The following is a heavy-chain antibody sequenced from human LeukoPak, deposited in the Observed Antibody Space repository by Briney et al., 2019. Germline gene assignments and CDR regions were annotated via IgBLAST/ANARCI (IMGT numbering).Heavy chain of an antibody. V-gene: IGHV4-4*02. D-gene: IGHD6-19*01. Sequence: SETLSLTCAVSGGSISSSNWWSWVRQPPGKGLEWIGEIYHSGSTNYNPSLKSRVTISVDKSKNQFSLKLSSVTAADTAVYYCASSSGWYPHLLGYWGQGTLVTVSS. CDR2: IYHSGST. CDR3: ASSSGWYPHLLGY. CDR1: GGSISSSNW. J-gene: IGHJ4*02.